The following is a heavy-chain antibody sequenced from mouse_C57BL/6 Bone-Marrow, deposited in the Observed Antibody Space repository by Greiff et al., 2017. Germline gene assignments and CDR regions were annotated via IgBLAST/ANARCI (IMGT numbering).Heavy chain of an antibody. CDR1: GISITTGNYR. V-gene: IGHV3-5*01. CDR3: EREGYYGRFDY. Sequence: EVQLKESGPGLVKPSQTVFLTCTVTGISITTGNYRWSWIRQFPGNKLEWIGYIYYSGTSTYNPSLTSRTTITRDTPTNQIFLEMNSLTAEDTATYYCEREGYYGRFDYWGQGTTLTVSS. D-gene: IGHD1-1*01. J-gene: IGHJ2*01. CDR2: IYYSGTS.